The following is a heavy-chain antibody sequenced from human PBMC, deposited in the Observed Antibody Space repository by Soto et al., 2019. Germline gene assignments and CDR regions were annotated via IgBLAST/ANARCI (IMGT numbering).Heavy chain of an antibody. CDR2: SIPIFGTA. CDR1: GGTFNNYP. V-gene: IGHV1-69*13. D-gene: IGHD5-12*01. Sequence: SVKVSCKASGGTFNNYPITWVRQAPGEGLEWMGGSIPIFGTANYAQNFQGRVTISVDESTSTAYMELSSLRSEDTAVYYCARGRGYSGDDHYYYFDMDVWGQGTTVTVS. J-gene: IGHJ6*02. CDR3: ARGRGYSGDDHYYYFDMDV.